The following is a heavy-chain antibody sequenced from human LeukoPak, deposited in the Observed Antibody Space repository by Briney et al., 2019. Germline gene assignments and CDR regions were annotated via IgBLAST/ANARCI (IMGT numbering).Heavy chain of an antibody. CDR1: GYTFIGYF. Sequence: GAPVRVSCKASGYTFIGYFIHWVRQAPGHGLEWMGWINPNSGGTNCAQNYEGSITMTMDTSSSTAYMELSMLRSDDTAVYYCATTRRYYYDSSGPDAFDLWGQGTMVTVAS. CDR3: ATTRRYYYDSSGPDAFDL. J-gene: IGHJ3*01. D-gene: IGHD3-22*01. V-gene: IGHV1-2*02. CDR2: INPNSGGT.